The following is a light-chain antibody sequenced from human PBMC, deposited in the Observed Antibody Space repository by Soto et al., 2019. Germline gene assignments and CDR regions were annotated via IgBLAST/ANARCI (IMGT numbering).Light chain of an antibody. CDR3: GAWDGGLSAFV. Sequence: QFVLTQPPSVSAAPGRTVTISCSGSSSNIGNSFVSWYQQLPGTAPRLLIYDNNERPSGIPDRFSGSKSGTSATLGITGLQTGDEADYYCGAWDGGLSAFVFGTGTKVTVL. V-gene: IGLV1-51*01. CDR1: SSNIGNSF. CDR2: DNN. J-gene: IGLJ1*01.